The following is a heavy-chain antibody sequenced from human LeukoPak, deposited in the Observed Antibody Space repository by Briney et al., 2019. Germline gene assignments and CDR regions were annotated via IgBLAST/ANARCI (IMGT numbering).Heavy chain of an antibody. Sequence: GGSLRLSCAASGFTFSSYGMHWVRQAPGKGLEWVSFIRYDGSNEYYADSVKGRFTISRDNSKNTLYLQMHSLRAEDTAVYYCAKGSLRVVPSATFDYWGQGTLVTVSS. D-gene: IGHD2-2*01. J-gene: IGHJ4*02. V-gene: IGHV3-30*02. CDR3: AKGSLRVVPSATFDY. CDR1: GFTFSSYG. CDR2: IRYDGSNE.